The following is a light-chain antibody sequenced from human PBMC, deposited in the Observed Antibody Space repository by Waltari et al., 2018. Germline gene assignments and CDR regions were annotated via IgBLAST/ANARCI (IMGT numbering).Light chain of an antibody. J-gene: IGLJ2*01. CDR3: CSYAGSSPSVV. CDR2: EGS. V-gene: IGLV2-23*01. CDR1: SSDVGSYNL. Sequence: QSALTQPASVSGSPGPSITISCTGPSSDVGSYNLVSRYQHHPGKAPKVMIYEGSERPSGVSNRSSGSKSGNTASLTISGLQAEDEADYYCCSYAGSSPSVVFGGGTKLTVL.